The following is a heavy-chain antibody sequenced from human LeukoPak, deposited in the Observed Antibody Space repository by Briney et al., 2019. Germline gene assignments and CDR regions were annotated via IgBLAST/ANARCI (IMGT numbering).Heavy chain of an antibody. D-gene: IGHD5-18*01. V-gene: IGHV1-18*01. CDR2: ISAYNGNT. J-gene: IGHJ6*03. CDR1: GYTFTSYG. CDR3: ARELYSYGPFYYYYYYMDV. Sequence: ASVKVSFKASGYTFTSYGISWVRQAPGQGLEWMGWISAYNGNTNYAQKLQGRVTMTTDTSTSTAYMELRSLRSDDTAVYYCARELYSYGPFYYYYYYMDVWGKGTTVTVSS.